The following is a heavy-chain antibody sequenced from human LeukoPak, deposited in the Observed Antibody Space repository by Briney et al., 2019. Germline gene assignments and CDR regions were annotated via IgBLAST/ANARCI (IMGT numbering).Heavy chain of an antibody. V-gene: IGHV1-69*13. CDR1: GGTFSSYA. D-gene: IGHD3-9*01. J-gene: IGHJ5*02. CDR3: ARTAYDILTGEIHNWFDP. Sequence: ASVKVSCKASGGTFSSYAISWVRQAPGQGLEWMGGIIPIFGTANYAQKFQGRVTITADESTSTAYMELSSLRSEDTAVYFCARTAYDILTGEIHNWFDPWGQGTLVTVSS. CDR2: IIPIFGTA.